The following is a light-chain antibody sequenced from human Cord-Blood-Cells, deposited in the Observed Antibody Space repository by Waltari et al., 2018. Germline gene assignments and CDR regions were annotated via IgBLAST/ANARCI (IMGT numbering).Light chain of an antibody. CDR2: KDS. Sequence: SYELTQPPSVSVSPGQTARITCSGDALPKQYAYWYQQKPGPAPVLVIYKDSESPSGIPGRCSGSSSGTTVTLTSGGVQAEDEADYFCQSADSSGTWVFGGGTKLTVL. J-gene: IGLJ3*02. CDR3: QSADSSGTWV. CDR1: ALPKQY. V-gene: IGLV3-25*03.